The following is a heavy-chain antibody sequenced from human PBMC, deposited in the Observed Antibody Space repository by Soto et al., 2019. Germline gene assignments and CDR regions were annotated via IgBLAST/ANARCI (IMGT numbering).Heavy chain of an antibody. D-gene: IGHD6-6*01. CDR1: GFTFSGSA. CDR2: IISKANSYST. V-gene: IGHV3-73*01. Sequence: GGSRRRSCAASGFTFSGSAIHWVRQASGKGLGWVGRIISKANSYSTAYAASWKGRFTISRDDSKNTAYLQMNSLKTEYTAVCYCTRTGESQYSTSSSGGRAYSYYYGMDVCGKGPTVTVCS. J-gene: IGHJ6*04. CDR3: TRTGESQYSTSSSGGRAYSYYYGMDV.